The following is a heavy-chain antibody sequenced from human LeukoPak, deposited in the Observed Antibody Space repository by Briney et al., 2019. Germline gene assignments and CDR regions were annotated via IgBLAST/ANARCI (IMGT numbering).Heavy chain of an antibody. V-gene: IGHV4-59*01. CDR1: GGSISNYY. D-gene: IGHD2-2*01. J-gene: IGHJ6*03. Sequence: SETLSLTCTVSGGSISNYYWSWIRQPPGKGLEWIGYIYYSGSTNYNPSLKSRVTISVDTSKNQFSLKLSSVTAADTAVYYCARDQVGYCSSTSCEGYYYYMDVWGKGTTVTVSS. CDR3: ARDQVGYCSSTSCEGYYYYMDV. CDR2: IYYSGST.